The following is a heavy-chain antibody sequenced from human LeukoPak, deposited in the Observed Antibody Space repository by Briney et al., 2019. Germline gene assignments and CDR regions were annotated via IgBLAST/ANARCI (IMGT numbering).Heavy chain of an antibody. D-gene: IGHD4-23*01. CDR1: GFTFSSHW. Sequence: PGGSLRLSCAASGFTFSSHWMHWVRQAPGKGPVWLSRIISDGSDTTYADSVRGRFTISRDNAKNTLYLQMNSLRGDDTAVYYCARAVAPGGWFDPWGQGTLVTVSS. V-gene: IGHV3-74*01. CDR2: IISDGSDT. J-gene: IGHJ5*02. CDR3: ARAVAPGGWFDP.